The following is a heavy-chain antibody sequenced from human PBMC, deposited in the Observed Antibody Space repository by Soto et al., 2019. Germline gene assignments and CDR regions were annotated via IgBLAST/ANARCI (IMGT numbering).Heavy chain of an antibody. D-gene: IGHD6-6*01. CDR3: ARRPPIAARTYHFDY. Sequence: SETLSLTCTVSGGSISSSSYYWGWIRQPPGKGLEWIGSIYYSGSTYYNPSLKSRVTISVDTSKNQFSLKLSSVTAADTAVYYCARRPPIAARTYHFDYWGQGTLVTVSS. CDR1: GGSISSSSYY. V-gene: IGHV4-39*01. J-gene: IGHJ4*02. CDR2: IYYSGST.